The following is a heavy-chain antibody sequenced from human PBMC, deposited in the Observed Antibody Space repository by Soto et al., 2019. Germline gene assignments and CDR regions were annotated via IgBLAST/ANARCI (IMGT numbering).Heavy chain of an antibody. CDR1: GGSISSGGYS. CDR3: GRGDYANAFDI. CDR2: IYHSGST. Sequence: ILSLTCAVSGGSISSGGYSWNWIRQPPGKGLEWIGNIYHSGSTYYNASLKSRVTISVDRSKNQFSLKLSSVTAADTAVYYCGRGDYANAFDIWGQGTMVTV. J-gene: IGHJ3*02. V-gene: IGHV4-30-2*01. D-gene: IGHD4-17*01.